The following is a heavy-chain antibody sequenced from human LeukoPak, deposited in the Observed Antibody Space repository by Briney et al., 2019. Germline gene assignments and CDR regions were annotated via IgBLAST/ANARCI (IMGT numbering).Heavy chain of an antibody. CDR1: GFTLTSCA. D-gene: IGHD6-13*01. V-gene: IGHV3-23*01. CDR2: ISNNGGTT. CDR3: AKGGSDSSDPFDM. J-gene: IGHJ3*02. Sequence: GGSLRLSCAASGFTLTSCAMTWVRQAPGKGLEWVSSISNNGGTTHYADSVKGRFTISRANFKNTLYLQMDSLGTEDTATYYCAKGGSDSSDPFDMWGQGTMVTVSS.